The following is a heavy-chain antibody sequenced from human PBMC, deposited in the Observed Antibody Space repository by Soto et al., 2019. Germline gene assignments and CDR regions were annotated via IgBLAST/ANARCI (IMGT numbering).Heavy chain of an antibody. J-gene: IGHJ6*02. V-gene: IGHV3-21*01. D-gene: IGHD6-19*01. CDR2: ISSSSSYI. CDR3: ARDPPQEDSSGWSYYYYYGMDV. Sequence: GESLKISCAASGFTFSSYSMNWVRQAPGKGLEWVSSISSSSSYIYYADSVKGRFTISRDNAKNSLYLQMNSLRAEDTAVYYCARDPPQEDSSGWSYYYYYGMDVWGQGTTVTVSS. CDR1: GFTFSSYS.